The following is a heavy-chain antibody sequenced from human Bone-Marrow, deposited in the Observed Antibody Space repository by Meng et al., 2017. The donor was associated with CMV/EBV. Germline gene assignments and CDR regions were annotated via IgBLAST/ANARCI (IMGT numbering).Heavy chain of an antibody. CDR2: ISSSSSYI. CDR3: AREGILLLWFGESIFLDV. CDR1: GFTFSSYS. D-gene: IGHD3-10*01. V-gene: IGHV3-21*01. J-gene: IGHJ6*02. Sequence: GGPLRLSCAASGFTFSSYSMNWVRQAPGKGLEWVSSISSSSSYIYYADSVKGRFTISRDNAKNSLYLQMNSLRAEDTAVYYCAREGILLLWFGESIFLDVWGQGTTVTVSS.